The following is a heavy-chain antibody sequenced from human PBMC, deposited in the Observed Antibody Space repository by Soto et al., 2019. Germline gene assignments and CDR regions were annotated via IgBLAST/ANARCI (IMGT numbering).Heavy chain of an antibody. CDR1: GFTFRDYW. CDR3: AKYTSADDY. J-gene: IGHJ4*02. V-gene: IGHV3-7*01. D-gene: IGHD3-10*01. CDR2: INQDGSQR. Sequence: EVQLVESGGGLVQRGGSLRLSCAGSGFTFRDYWMNWVRQAPGKGLEWVANINQDGSQRYYVDSVKGRFTISRDNAKNSLYLEMNSLRAEHTAVYYCAKYTSADDYWGQGTLVTVSS.